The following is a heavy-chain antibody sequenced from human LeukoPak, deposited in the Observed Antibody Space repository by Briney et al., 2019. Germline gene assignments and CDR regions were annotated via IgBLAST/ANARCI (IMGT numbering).Heavy chain of an antibody. CDR3: ARDLRQLVLSNWFDP. Sequence: ASVKVSCKASGYTFTNYAIHWVRQAPGQRLEWMGWINAGNGNTKYSQKFQGRVTITADESTSTAYMELSSLRSEDTAVYYCARDLRQLVLSNWFDPWGQGTLVTVSS. CDR1: GYTFTNYA. V-gene: IGHV1-3*01. D-gene: IGHD6-6*01. CDR2: INAGNGNT. J-gene: IGHJ5*02.